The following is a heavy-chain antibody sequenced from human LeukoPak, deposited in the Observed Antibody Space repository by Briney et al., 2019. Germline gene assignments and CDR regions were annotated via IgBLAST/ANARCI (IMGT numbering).Heavy chain of an antibody. CDR2: IYYSGIA. V-gene: IGHV4-39*01. J-gene: IGHJ4*02. CDR3: ARLRVTTGFDY. D-gene: IGHD2-21*02. CDR1: DGSITRSSYY. Sequence: PSETLSLTCTVSDGSITRSSYYWGWIRQTPGEGLDWIGSIYYSGIAYYNPSLQGRVTTSVDTSKNQFSLKLNSVTVADTAVYYCARLRVTTGFDYWDQGIPVTVSS.